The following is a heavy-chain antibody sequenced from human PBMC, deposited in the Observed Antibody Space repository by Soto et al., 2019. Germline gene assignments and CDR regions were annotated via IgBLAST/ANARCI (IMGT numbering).Heavy chain of an antibody. CDR1: GYTFTNYA. D-gene: IGHD2-15*01. J-gene: IGHJ2*01. Sequence: QVQLVQSGAEAKKPGASVKVSCQASGYTFTNYAISWVRQAPGQGLEWMGWISASTRNTDQAQNFQGRVTMTIDTSTNTANMELRSLRSDDTAVYYCARCYCSVGSCYACWHFDLWGRGTLVTVSS. CDR2: ISASTRNT. CDR3: ARCYCSVGSCYACWHFDL. V-gene: IGHV1-18*01.